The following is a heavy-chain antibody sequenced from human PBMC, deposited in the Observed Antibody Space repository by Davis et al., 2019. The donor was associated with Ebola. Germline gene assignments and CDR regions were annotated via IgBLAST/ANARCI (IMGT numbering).Heavy chain of an antibody. J-gene: IGHJ6*02. D-gene: IGHD6-19*01. CDR2: ISAYNGNT. CDR1: GYTFTSYG. Sequence: ASVKVSCKASGYTFTSYGISWVRQAPGQGLEWMGWISAYNGNTNYAQKLQGRVTMTTDTSTSTAYMELRSLRSDDTAVYYCAGSLYSSGWYYGGMDVWGQGTTVTVSS. V-gene: IGHV1-18*01. CDR3: AGSLYSSGWYYGGMDV.